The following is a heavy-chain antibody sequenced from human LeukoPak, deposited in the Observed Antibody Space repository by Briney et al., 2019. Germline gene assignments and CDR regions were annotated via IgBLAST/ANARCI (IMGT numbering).Heavy chain of an antibody. D-gene: IGHD3-22*01. CDR3: ARDSAYYYDSSGYYQPDDAFDI. CDR1: GGTFSSYA. CDR2: IIPIFGTA. V-gene: IGHV1-69*06. Sequence: SVKVSCKASGGTFSSYAISWVRQAPGQGLEWMGGIIPIFGTANYAQKFQGRVTITADKSTSTAYMELSSLRSEDTAVYYCARDSAYYYDSSGYYQPDDAFDIWGQGTMVTVSS. J-gene: IGHJ3*02.